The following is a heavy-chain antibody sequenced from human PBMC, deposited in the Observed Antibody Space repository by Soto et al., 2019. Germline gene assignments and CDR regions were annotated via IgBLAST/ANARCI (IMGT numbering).Heavy chain of an antibody. V-gene: IGHV3-30*18. Sequence: PGGSLRLSCTASGFIFSNYGMNWVRQAPGKGLEWVALTSFDGSNDWYADSVKGRFTMSRDNSKNTLYLQMNNLRIDDTAVYYCAKDYDFWSGPAFDGMDVWGQGTAVTVSS. CDR3: AKDYDFWSGPAFDGMDV. CDR2: TSFDGSND. CDR1: GFIFSNYG. J-gene: IGHJ6*02. D-gene: IGHD3-3*01.